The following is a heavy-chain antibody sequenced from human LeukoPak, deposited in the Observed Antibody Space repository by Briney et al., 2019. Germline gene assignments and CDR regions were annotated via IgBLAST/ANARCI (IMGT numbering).Heavy chain of an antibody. CDR3: AKGGDYIVRWFDP. CDR1: GFTFYSYA. V-gene: IGHV3-23*01. D-gene: IGHD4-17*01. Sequence: GGSLRLSCAASGFTFYSYAMSWVRQAPGKGLEWVSSISGSGGSTYYADSVKGRFTISRDNSKNTLYLQMNSLRAEDTAVYYCAKGGDYIVRWFDPWGQGTLVTVSS. CDR2: ISGSGGST. J-gene: IGHJ5*02.